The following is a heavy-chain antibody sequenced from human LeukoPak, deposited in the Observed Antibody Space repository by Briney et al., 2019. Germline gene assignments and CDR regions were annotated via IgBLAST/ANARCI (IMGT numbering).Heavy chain of an antibody. Sequence: GGSLRLSCAASGFTFSSYSMNWVRQAPGKGLEWVSSISSSSSYIYYADSVKGRFTISRDNAKNSLYLQMNSLRAEDTAVYYCARCTMVRGVIHHGMDVWGKGTTVTVSS. D-gene: IGHD3-10*01. CDR2: ISSSSSYI. CDR3: ARCTMVRGVIHHGMDV. V-gene: IGHV3-21*01. J-gene: IGHJ6*04. CDR1: GFTFSSYS.